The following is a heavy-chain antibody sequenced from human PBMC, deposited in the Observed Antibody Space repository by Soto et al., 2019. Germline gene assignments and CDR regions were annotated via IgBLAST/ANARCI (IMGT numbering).Heavy chain of an antibody. J-gene: IGHJ6*02. Sequence: SETLSLTCPVSGGSISSSIYYWGWIRQPPGKGLEWIGNVYYGGSTYYNPSLKSRVTISVETSKSQFSLKLSSVTAADTAVYYCAGGDYYHSSGYYFYYYTMDVWGQGTTVTVSS. CDR3: AGGDYYHSSGYYFYYYTMDV. D-gene: IGHD3-22*01. V-gene: IGHV4-39*01. CDR2: VYYGGST. CDR1: GGSISSSIYY.